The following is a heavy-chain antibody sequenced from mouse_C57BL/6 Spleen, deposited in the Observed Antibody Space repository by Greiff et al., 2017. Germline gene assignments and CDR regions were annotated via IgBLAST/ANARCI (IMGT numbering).Heavy chain of an antibody. CDR2: INPGSGGT. CDR3: ASYSNYFMYY. D-gene: IGHD2-5*01. J-gene: IGHJ4*01. CDR1: GYAFTNYL. V-gene: IGHV1-54*01. Sequence: VQLQQSGAELVRPGTSVKVSCKASGYAFTNYLIEWVKQRPGQGLEWIGVINPGSGGTNYNEKFKGKATLTADKSSSTAYMQLSSLTSEDSAVYFCASYSNYFMYYWGQGTSVTVSS.